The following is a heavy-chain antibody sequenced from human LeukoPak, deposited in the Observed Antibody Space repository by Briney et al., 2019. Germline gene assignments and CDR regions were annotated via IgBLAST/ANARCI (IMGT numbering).Heavy chain of an antibody. J-gene: IGHJ4*02. CDR2: IWYDGSNK. CDR1: GFTFSTFG. Sequence: GGSLRLSRAASGFTFSTFGMHWVRQAPGKGLEWVAVIWYDGSNKYYADSVKGRFTISRDNSKNTLYLQMNSLRAEDTAVYYCARDLSDSSGYYYFDYWGQGTLVTVSS. CDR3: ARDLSDSSGYYYFDY. V-gene: IGHV3-33*01. D-gene: IGHD3-22*01.